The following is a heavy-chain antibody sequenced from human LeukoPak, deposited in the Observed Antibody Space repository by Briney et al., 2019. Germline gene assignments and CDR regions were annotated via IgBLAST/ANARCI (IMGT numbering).Heavy chain of an antibody. J-gene: IGHJ4*02. V-gene: IGHV3-23*01. CDR1: GFTFSSYG. D-gene: IGHD3-22*01. CDR2: ISGSGGST. CDR3: AKDLIAGPYYDSSGYSVDY. Sequence: RAGGSLRLSCAASGFTFSSYGMSWVRQAPGKGLEWVSGISGSGGSTYYADSVKGRFTISRDNSKNTLYLQMNSLRAEDTAVYYCAKDLIAGPYYDSSGYSVDYWGQGTLVTVSS.